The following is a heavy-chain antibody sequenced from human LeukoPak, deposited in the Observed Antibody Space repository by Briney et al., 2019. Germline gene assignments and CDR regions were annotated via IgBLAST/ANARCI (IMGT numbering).Heavy chain of an antibody. Sequence: GESLKISCEASGFTSTNYWIGWVRQMPGKGLEYTGIIYRGDSDTRYSPSFQGQVTFSVDKSISTAYLQWSSLKASDTAMYYCARQGVSRGGPFDIWGQGTMVTVAS. V-gene: IGHV5-51*01. CDR2: IYRGDSDT. CDR1: GFTSTNYW. J-gene: IGHJ3*02. D-gene: IGHD5/OR15-5a*01. CDR3: ARQGVSRGGPFDI.